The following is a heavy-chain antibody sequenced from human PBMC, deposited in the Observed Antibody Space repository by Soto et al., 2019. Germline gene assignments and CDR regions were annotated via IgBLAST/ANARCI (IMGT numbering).Heavy chain of an antibody. CDR2: INNDGSST. CDR1: GFTFSSYG. D-gene: IGHD5-12*01. V-gene: IGHV3-74*03. J-gene: IGHJ4*02. CDR3: ARDRGYGTPFDY. Sequence: EVQLVESGGGLVQPGGSLRLSCAASGFTFSSYGIHWVRQAPGKGPVWVSRINNDGSSTMYADSVKGRFTISRDNAKNTLYLQMNSLRAEDTAVYYCARDRGYGTPFDYWGQGTLVTVSS.